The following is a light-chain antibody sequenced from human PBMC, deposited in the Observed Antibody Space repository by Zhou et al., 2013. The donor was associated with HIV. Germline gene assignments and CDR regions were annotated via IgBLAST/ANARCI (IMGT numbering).Light chain of an antibody. V-gene: IGKV1-12*01. J-gene: IGKJ1*01. CDR3: QQYASYSQT. CDR1: QGISSW. CDR2: TAS. Sequence: DIQMTQSPSSVSASVGDRVTITCRASQGISSWLAWYQQKPGKAPKLLIYTASSLQSGVPSRFSGSGSGTEFTLTISGLQPDDFATYYCQQYASYSQTFGQGTKGGHQT.